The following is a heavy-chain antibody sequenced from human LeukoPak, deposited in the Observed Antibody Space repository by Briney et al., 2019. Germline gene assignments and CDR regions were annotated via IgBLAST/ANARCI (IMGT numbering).Heavy chain of an antibody. D-gene: IGHD3-22*01. J-gene: IGHJ2*01. CDR1: GFTFSSYE. CDR3: ARDEYYYDSSGYWFDL. CDR2: ISSSGSTI. Sequence: PGGSLRLSCAASGFTFSSYEMNWVRQAPGKGLEWVSYISSSGSTIYYADSVKGRFTISRDNPKNSLYLQMNSLRAEDTAVYYCARDEYYYDSSGYWFDLWGRGTLVTVSS. V-gene: IGHV3-48*03.